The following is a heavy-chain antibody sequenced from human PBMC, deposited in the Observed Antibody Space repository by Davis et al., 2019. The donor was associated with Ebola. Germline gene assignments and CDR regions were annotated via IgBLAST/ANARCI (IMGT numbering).Heavy chain of an antibody. V-gene: IGHV4-59*01. Sequence: MPSETLSLTCTVSGGSISSYYWSWIRQPPGKGLEWIGYTYYSGSTNYNPSLKSRVTISVDTSKNQFSLKLSSVTAADTAVYYCARAGYAYYYYGMDVWGQGTTVTVSS. J-gene: IGHJ6*02. CDR2: TYYSGST. CDR1: GGSISSYY. CDR3: ARAGYAYYYYGMDV. D-gene: IGHD1-1*01.